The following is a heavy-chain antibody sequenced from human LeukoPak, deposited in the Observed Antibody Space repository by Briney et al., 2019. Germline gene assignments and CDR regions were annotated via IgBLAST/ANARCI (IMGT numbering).Heavy chain of an antibody. CDR3: ARGQGPPRPISPNWFDP. CDR1: GGSFSGYY. J-gene: IGHJ5*02. CDR2: INHSGST. D-gene: IGHD2/OR15-2a*01. V-gene: IGHV4-34*01. Sequence: PSETLSLTCAVYGGSFSGYYWSWIRQPPGKGLEWIGEINHSGSTNYNPSLKSRVTISVDTSKNQFSLKLSSVTAADTAVYYCARGQGPPRPISPNWFDPWGQGTLVTVSS.